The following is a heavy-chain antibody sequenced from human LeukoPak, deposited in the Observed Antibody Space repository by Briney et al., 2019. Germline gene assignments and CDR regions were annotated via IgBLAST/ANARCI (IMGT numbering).Heavy chain of an antibody. CDR3: ARTYYDASGFDY. J-gene: IGHJ4*02. CDR2: IHNSGTI. V-gene: IGHV4-4*09. CDR1: GASISSYY. Sequence: PSETLSLTCTVSGASISSYYWNWIRQPPGQGLEWIGYIHNSGTINYNPSLKSRVNISVDTSKNQFSLKMNSVTAADTAVYYCARTYYDASGFDYWGQGTLVTVSS. D-gene: IGHD3-22*01.